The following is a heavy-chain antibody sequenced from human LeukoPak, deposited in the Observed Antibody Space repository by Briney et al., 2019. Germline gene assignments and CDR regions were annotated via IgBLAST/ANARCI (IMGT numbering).Heavy chain of an antibody. Sequence: GGSLRLSCAASGFTFDDYAMHWVRQAPGKGLEWVSGISWNSGSIGYADSVKGRFTISRDNAKNSLYLQMNSLRAEDTAVYYCARVFDPWGQGTLVTVSS. CDR3: ARVFDP. CDR2: ISWNSGSI. J-gene: IGHJ5*02. CDR1: GFTFDDYA. V-gene: IGHV3-9*01.